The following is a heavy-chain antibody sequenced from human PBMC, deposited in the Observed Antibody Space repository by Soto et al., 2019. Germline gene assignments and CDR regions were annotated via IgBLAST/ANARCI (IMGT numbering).Heavy chain of an antibody. CDR3: ARDVSHRGCSSTSCSDAFDI. V-gene: IGHV3-48*01. D-gene: IGHD2-2*01. J-gene: IGHJ3*02. Sequence: GGSLRLSCAASGFTFSSYSMNWVRQAPGKGLEWVSYISSSSSTIYYADSVKGRFTISRDNAKNSRYLQMNSLRAEDTAVYYCARDVSHRGCSSTSCSDAFDIWGQGTMVTVSS. CDR2: ISSSSSTI. CDR1: GFTFSSYS.